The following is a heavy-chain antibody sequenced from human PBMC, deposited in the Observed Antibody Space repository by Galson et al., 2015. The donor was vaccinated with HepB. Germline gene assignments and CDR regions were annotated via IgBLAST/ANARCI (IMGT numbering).Heavy chain of an antibody. D-gene: IGHD2-15*01. J-gene: IGHJ4*02. CDR2: ISGSGGST. V-gene: IGHV3-23*01. CDR3: AKDIVVVVAATLVMPLFDY. CDR1: GFTFSSYA. Sequence: SLRLSCAASGFTFSSYAMSWVRQAPGKGLEWVSAISGSGGSTYYADSVKGRFTISRDNSKNTLYLQMNSLRAEDTAVYYCAKDIVVVVAATLVMPLFDYWGQGTLVTVSS.